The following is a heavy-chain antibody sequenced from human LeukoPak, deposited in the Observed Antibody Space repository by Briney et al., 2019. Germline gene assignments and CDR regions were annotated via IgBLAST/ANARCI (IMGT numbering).Heavy chain of an antibody. J-gene: IGHJ6*03. CDR3: TRICGYYYFYMDV. D-gene: IGHD2-21*01. CDR1: GFTFGDYA. Sequence: PGGSLRLSCAASGFTFGDYAMSWVRQAPGKGLEWVGFIRTEDYDGATDYGASVKGRFTISRDDSKNIAYLQMNSLNTEDTGIYFCTRICGYYYFYMDVWGKGTTVIVSS. V-gene: IGHV3-49*04. CDR2: IRTEDYDGAT.